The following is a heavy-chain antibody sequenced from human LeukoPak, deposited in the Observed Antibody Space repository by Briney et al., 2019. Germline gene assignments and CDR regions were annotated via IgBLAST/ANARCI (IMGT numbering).Heavy chain of an antibody. CDR1: GYTFTSYG. CDR2: ISAYNGNT. Sequence: ASVKVSCKSSGYTFTSYGISWVRPAPGQGIEWMGWISAYNGNTNYAQKLQGRVTMTTDTSTSTAYMELRSLRSDDTAVYYCARGFRREVATYWGQGTLVTVSS. J-gene: IGHJ4*02. CDR3: ARGFRREVATY. D-gene: IGHD5-12*01. V-gene: IGHV1-18*01.